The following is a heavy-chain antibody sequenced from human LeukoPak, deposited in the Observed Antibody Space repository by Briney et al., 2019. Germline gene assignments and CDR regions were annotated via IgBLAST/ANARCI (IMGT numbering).Heavy chain of an antibody. Sequence: GASVKVSCKASGYTFTGYYMHWVRQAPGQGLEWMGWINPNSGGTNYAQKFQDRVTMTRDTSINTAYMELSSLRSEDTAVYYCARNYQGLTYWGQGTLVTVSS. CDR1: GYTFTGYY. CDR2: INPNSGGT. CDR3: ARNYQGLTY. J-gene: IGHJ4*02. D-gene: IGHD1-7*01. V-gene: IGHV1-2*02.